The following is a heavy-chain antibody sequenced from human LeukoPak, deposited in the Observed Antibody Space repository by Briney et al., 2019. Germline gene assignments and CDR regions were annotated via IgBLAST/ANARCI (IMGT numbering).Heavy chain of an antibody. Sequence: PSQTLSLTCTVSGGSISSGGYYWSWIRQHPGKGLEWIGYIHYSGSTYYSPSLKSRVTISVDTSKNQFSLKLSSVTAADTAVYYCAGSRIGYSDSSGFFDSWGLGTLVTVSS. CDR2: IHYSGST. D-gene: IGHD3-22*01. J-gene: IGHJ4*02. CDR1: GGSISSGGYY. V-gene: IGHV4-31*03. CDR3: AGSRIGYSDSSGFFDS.